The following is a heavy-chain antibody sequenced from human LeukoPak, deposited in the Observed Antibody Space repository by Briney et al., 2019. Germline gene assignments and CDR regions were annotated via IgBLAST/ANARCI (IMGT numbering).Heavy chain of an antibody. J-gene: IGHJ6*02. CDR3: ARGEYSSGWYPDYYYGMDV. V-gene: IGHV3-7*03. D-gene: IGHD6-19*01. Sequence: TGGSLRLSCAASGFTFRSYWMSWVRQAPGKGLEWVANIKQDGSEKYYVDSVKGRFTISRDNAKNSLYLQMNSLRAEDTAVYYCARGEYSSGWYPDYYYGMDVWGQGTTVTVSS. CDR1: GFTFRSYW. CDR2: IKQDGSEK.